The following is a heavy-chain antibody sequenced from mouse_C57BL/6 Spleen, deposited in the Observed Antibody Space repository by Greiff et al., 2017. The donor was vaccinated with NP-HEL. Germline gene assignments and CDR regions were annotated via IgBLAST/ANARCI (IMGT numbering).Heavy chain of an antibody. CDR1: GYTFTSYW. Sequence: QVQLQQSGAELVRPGSSVKLSCKASGYTFTSYWMHWVKQRPIHGLEWIGNIDPSDSDPHSNHKFTDKATLTVDKSSSTAYMQLSSLTAEVSAVYYGARAGYLDGNEDAKDYWGQGTAVTVAS. V-gene: IGHV1-52*01. CDR2: IDPSDSDP. CDR3: ARAGYLDGNEDAKDY. J-gene: IGHJ4*01. D-gene: IGHD2-1*01.